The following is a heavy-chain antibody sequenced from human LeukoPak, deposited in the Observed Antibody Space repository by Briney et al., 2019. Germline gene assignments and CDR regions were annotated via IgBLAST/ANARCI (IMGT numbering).Heavy chain of an antibody. CDR2: ISNDGSRK. Sequence: GGSLRLSCAPSGFTFSRHGMHWVRQAPGKGLGWVAIISNDGSRKYYAHSVEGRFTISRDISKNTLYLQMDSLRAEDTAVYYCARDRAWNYFDYWGQGTLVTVSS. V-gene: IGHV3-30*03. J-gene: IGHJ4*02. CDR1: GFTFSRHG. D-gene: IGHD3-3*01. CDR3: ARDRAWNYFDY.